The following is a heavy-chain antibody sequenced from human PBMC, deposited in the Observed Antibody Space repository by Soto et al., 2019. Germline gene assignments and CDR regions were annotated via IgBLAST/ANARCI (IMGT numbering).Heavy chain of an antibody. D-gene: IGHD6-19*01. CDR1: GGTFSSYA. CDR2: IIPIFGTA. V-gene: IGHV1-69*13. J-gene: IGHJ5*02. Sequence: SVKVSCKASGGTFSSYAISWVRQAPGQGLEWMGGIIPIFGTANYAQKFQGRVTITADESTSTAYMELSSLRSEDTAVYYCAGDRVMAGRNVYNWFDPWGQGTLVTVSS. CDR3: AGDRVMAGRNVYNWFDP.